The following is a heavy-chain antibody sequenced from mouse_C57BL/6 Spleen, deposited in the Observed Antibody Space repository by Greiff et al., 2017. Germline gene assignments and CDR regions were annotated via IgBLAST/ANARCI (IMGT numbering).Heavy chain of an antibody. V-gene: IGHV1-82*01. CDR3: AYDYDVAY. J-gene: IGHJ3*01. CDR1: GYAFSSSW. D-gene: IGHD2-4*01. Sequence: VQLQQSGPELVKPGASVKISCKASGYAFSSSWMNWVKQRPGKGLEWIGRIYPGDGDTNYNGKFKGKATLTADKSSSTAYMQLSSLTSEDSAVYFCAYDYDVAYWGQGTLVTVSA. CDR2: IYPGDGDT.